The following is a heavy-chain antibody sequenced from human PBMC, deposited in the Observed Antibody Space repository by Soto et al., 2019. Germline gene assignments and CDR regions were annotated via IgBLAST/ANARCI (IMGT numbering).Heavy chain of an antibody. D-gene: IGHD2-15*01. J-gene: IGHJ6*02. CDR3: ARGGIVVVVAATRGYYYGMDV. CDR1: GYTFTGYY. V-gene: IGHV1-2*04. Sequence: WASVKVSCKASGYTFTGYYMHWVRQAPGQGLEWMGWINPNSGGTNYAQKFQGWVTMTRDTSISTAYMELSRLRSDDTAVYYCARGGIVVVVAATRGYYYGMDVWGQGTTGTVS. CDR2: INPNSGGT.